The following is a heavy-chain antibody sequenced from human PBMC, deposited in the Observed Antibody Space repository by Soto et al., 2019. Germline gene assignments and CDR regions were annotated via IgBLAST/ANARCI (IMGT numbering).Heavy chain of an antibody. CDR3: ARSSQYDILTGPPDY. V-gene: IGHV1-69*01. D-gene: IGHD3-9*01. Sequence: QVQLVQSGAEVKKPGSSVKVSCKASGGTFSSYAISWVRQAPGQGLEWMGGIIPIFGTANYAQKFQGRVTITADESTITAYMELCSLRSEDTAVYYCARSSQYDILTGPPDYWGQGTLVTVSS. J-gene: IGHJ4*02. CDR2: IIPIFGTA. CDR1: GGTFSSYA.